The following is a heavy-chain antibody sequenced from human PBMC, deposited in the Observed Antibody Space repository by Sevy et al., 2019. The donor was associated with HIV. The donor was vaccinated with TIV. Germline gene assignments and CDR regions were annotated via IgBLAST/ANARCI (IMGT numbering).Heavy chain of an antibody. CDR3: ARGGRDIAAAFDY. Sequence: ASVKVSCKASGGTFSSYAISWVRQAPGQGLEWMGGIIPIFGTANYAQKFQGRVTITADESTSTAYMELSSLRSEDTAVYYCARGGRDIAAAFDYWGQGTLVTVSS. V-gene: IGHV1-69*13. CDR2: IIPIFGTA. J-gene: IGHJ4*02. D-gene: IGHD6-13*01. CDR1: GGTFSSYA.